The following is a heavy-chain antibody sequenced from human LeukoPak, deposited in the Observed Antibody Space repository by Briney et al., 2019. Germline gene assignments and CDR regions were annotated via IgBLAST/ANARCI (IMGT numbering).Heavy chain of an antibody. D-gene: IGHD3/OR15-3a*01. CDR1: SGSISTSNYY. J-gene: IGHJ4*02. Sequence: SETLSLTCTVSSGSISTSNYYWGWIRQPPGKGLEWIGSIYYSGNTYYNASLKSQVSISIDTSKNRFSLKLTSVTAADTAVYYCARQTGSGLFILPGGQGTLVTVSS. CDR3: ARQTGSGLFILP. V-gene: IGHV4-39*01. CDR2: IYYSGNT.